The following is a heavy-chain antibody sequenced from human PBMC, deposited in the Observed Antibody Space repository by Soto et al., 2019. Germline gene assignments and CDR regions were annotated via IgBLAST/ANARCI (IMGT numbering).Heavy chain of an antibody. V-gene: IGHV3-48*01. CDR3: ASTGRSSSSKYYYYYCVEV. J-gene: IGHJ6*03. D-gene: IGHD6-6*01. Sequence: PGGSLRLSCAASGFTFSSYSMNWVRQAPGKGLEWVSYISSSSSTIYYADSVKGRFTISRDNAKNSLYLQMNSLRAEDTAVYYCASTGRSSSSKYYYYYCVEVWGKGTPVTVPS. CDR1: GFTFSSYS. CDR2: ISSSSSTI.